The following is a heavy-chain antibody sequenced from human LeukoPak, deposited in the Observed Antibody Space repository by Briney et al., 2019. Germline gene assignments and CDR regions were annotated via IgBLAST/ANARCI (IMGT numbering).Heavy chain of an antibody. CDR2: ISAYNGNT. CDR3: ARDLGTTVVTPVGY. J-gene: IGHJ4*02. CDR1: GYTFTSYG. Sequence: ASVKVSCKASGYTFTSYGISWVRQAPGQGLEWMGWISAYNGNTNYAQKLQGRVTMTTDTSTSTAYMELRSLRSDDTAVYYCARDLGTTVVTPVGYWGLGTLVTVSS. D-gene: IGHD4-23*01. V-gene: IGHV1-18*01.